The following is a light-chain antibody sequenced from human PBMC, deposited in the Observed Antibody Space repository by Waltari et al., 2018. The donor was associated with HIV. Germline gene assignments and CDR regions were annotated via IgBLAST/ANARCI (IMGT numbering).Light chain of an antibody. CDR3: ASYTTRKTWV. CDR2: EVS. V-gene: IGLV2-14*01. Sequence: QSALTQPASVSGSLGQSLTIPCTGTTTDVGYYNYFSWYQYHPGKAPKLIIYEVSDRPSGVSNRFSGSKSGNTASLTISGLQAEDETDYYCASYTTRKTWVFGGGTK. CDR1: TTDVGYYNY. J-gene: IGLJ3*02.